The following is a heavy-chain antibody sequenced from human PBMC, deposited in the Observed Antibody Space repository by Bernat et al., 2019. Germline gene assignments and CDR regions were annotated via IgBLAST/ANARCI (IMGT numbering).Heavy chain of an antibody. CDR1: GFTFSSYA. Sequence: QVQLVESGGGVVQPGRSLRLSCVASGFTFSSYAMHWVHQAPGKGLEWVAVISYDGSNKYYADSVKGRFTISRDNSKNTLYLQMNSLRAEDTAVYYCARGARYYYDSSGYYLPFDYWGQGTLVTVSS. J-gene: IGHJ4*02. CDR2: ISYDGSNK. CDR3: ARGARYYYDSSGYYLPFDY. D-gene: IGHD3-22*01. V-gene: IGHV3-30-3*01.